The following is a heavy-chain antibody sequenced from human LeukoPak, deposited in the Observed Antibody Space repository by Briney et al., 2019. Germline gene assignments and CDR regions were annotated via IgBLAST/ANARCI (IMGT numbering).Heavy chain of an antibody. Sequence: SETLSLTCTVSGGTISSSSYNWGWIRQPPGKGLEWIGSIYYSGSTYYNPSLKSRVTISVDTSKNQFSLKLSSVTAADTAVYYCARHEAAGLCDYWGQGTLVTVSS. CDR3: ARHEAAGLCDY. CDR1: GGTISSSSYN. V-gene: IGHV4-39*01. D-gene: IGHD6-13*01. J-gene: IGHJ4*02. CDR2: IYYSGST.